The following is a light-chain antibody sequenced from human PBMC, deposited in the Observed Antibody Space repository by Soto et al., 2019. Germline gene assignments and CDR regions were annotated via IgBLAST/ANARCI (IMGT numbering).Light chain of an antibody. CDR3: CSFAGSYTYV. V-gene: IGLV2-11*01. J-gene: IGLJ1*01. CDR1: SSDVGRYDY. CDR2: DVS. Sequence: QSALTQPRSVSGSPGQSVTISCTGTSSDVGRYDYVSWYQQHPGKAPQLIIYDVSERPSGVPDRFSGSKFGNTASLTISGLQAEDEADYSCCSFAGSYTYVFGTGTKLTVL.